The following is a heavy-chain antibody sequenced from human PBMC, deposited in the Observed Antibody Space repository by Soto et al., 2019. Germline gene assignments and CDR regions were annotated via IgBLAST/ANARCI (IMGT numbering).Heavy chain of an antibody. V-gene: IGHV3-9*01. CDR3: AKGPYSSGWYGFFDY. J-gene: IGHJ4*02. CDR2: ISWNSGTI. CDR1: GFTFDDYA. Sequence: EVQLVESGGGLVQPGRSLRLSCAASGFTFDDYAMHWVRQAPGKGLEWVSGISWNSGTIGYADSVKGRFTISRDNAKNSLYLHMNSLRAEDTALYYCAKGPYSSGWYGFFDYWGQGTLVTVSS. D-gene: IGHD6-19*01.